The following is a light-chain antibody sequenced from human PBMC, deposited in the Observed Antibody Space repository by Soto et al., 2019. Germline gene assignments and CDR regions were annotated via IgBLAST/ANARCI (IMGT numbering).Light chain of an antibody. CDR3: SSYTTSTTTV. CDR2: DVN. V-gene: IGLV2-14*01. J-gene: IGLJ2*01. CDR1: SSDVGAYNY. Sequence: QSVLTQPASASGSPGQSITISCTGTSSDVGAYNYVSWYQQHPGKAPKLMIYDVNSRPSGVSNRFSGSKSGNTASLTISGLQAEDEADYYCSSYTTSTTTVFGGGTKLTVL.